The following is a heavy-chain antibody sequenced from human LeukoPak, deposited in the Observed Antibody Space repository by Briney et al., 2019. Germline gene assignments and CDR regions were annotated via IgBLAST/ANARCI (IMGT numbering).Heavy chain of an antibody. CDR3: ARANYLFGFDP. CDR2: IYHSGST. D-gene: IGHD4/OR15-4a*01. V-gene: IGHV4-59*01. Sequence: SETLSLTCTVSGVSINDYYWSWIRQPPGRALEWIGYIYHSGSTDYNLSLESRVTMSIDTSKNQFSLSLSSVTAADTAVYYCARANYLFGFDPWGQGTLVTVSS. J-gene: IGHJ5*02. CDR1: GVSINDYY.